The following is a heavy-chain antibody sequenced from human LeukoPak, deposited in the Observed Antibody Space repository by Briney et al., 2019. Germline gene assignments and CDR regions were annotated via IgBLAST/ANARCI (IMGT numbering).Heavy chain of an antibody. J-gene: IGHJ4*02. CDR3: ARDLLGVIAVTLDY. Sequence: SETLSLTCTVSGGSISSSSYYWGWIRQPPGKGLEWIGSIYYSGSTYYNPSLKSRVTISVDTSKNQFSLKLTSVTAADTAVYYCARDLLGVIAVTLDYWGQGTLVTVSS. D-gene: IGHD6-19*01. V-gene: IGHV4-39*07. CDR2: IYYSGST. CDR1: GGSISSSSYY.